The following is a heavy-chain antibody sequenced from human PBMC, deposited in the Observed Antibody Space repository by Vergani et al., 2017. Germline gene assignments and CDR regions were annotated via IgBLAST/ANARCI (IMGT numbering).Heavy chain of an antibody. CDR2: IQFDGSNQ. J-gene: IGHJ6*02. CDR3: AKKGGSLYYYGVDV. D-gene: IGHD1-26*01. V-gene: IGHV3-30*02. Sequence: QVQLVESGGGVVQRGGSLRLSCATSGFTLSNYDMQWIRQGPGKGLEFVAFIQFDGSNQYYADSVKGRFTISRDNSRDTLFLQMNGLRPEDTGTYFCAKKGGSLYYYGVDVWGQGTTITVSS. CDR1: GFTLSNYD.